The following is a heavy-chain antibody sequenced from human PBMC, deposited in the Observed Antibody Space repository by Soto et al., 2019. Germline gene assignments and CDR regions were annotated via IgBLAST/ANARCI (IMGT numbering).Heavy chain of an antibody. CDR1: GVAMSRCY. CDR2: IYYSGST. Sequence: SDALSLTGAGSGVAMSRCYWSWGRQPPGKGLEWIGYIYYSGSTNYNPSLKSRVTISVDTSKNQFSLKLSSVTAADTAVYYCARYSGSGRLDSFDIWGQGTMVTVS. CDR3: ARYSGSGRLDSFDI. D-gene: IGHD3-10*01. V-gene: IGHV4-59*01. J-gene: IGHJ3*02.